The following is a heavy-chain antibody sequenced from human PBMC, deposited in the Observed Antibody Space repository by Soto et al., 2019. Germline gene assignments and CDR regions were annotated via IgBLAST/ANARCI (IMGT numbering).Heavy chain of an antibody. Sequence: GGSLRLSCAASGFIFRIYGMCWVRQAPGKGLEWVSSITGGSNDIKYADSVQGRFTISRDDAKNSLYLQMTSLRAEDTAVYYCARDTEVRAVIPSALDYWGLGTLVTVSS. CDR1: GFIFRIYG. CDR2: ITGGSNDI. D-gene: IGHD3-10*01. CDR3: ARDTEVRAVIPSALDY. V-gene: IGHV3-21*01. J-gene: IGHJ4*02.